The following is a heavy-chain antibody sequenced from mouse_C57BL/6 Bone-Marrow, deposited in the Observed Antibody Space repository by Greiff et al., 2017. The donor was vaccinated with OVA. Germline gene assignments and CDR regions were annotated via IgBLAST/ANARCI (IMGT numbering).Heavy chain of an antibody. V-gene: IGHV5-16*01. Sequence: EVQVVESEGGLVQPGSSMKLSCTASGFTFSDYYMAWVRQVPEKGLEWVANINYDGSSTYYLDSLKSRFIISRDNAKNILYLQMSSLKSEDTATYYCAREAGSPYYYAMDYWGKGTSVTVSS. D-gene: IGHD1-1*01. J-gene: IGHJ4*01. CDR3: AREAGSPYYYAMDY. CDR1: GFTFSDYY. CDR2: INYDGSST.